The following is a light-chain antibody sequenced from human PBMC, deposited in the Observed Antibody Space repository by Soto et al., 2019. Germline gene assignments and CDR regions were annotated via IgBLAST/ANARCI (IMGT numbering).Light chain of an antibody. V-gene: IGLV2-23*01. J-gene: IGLJ2*01. Sequence: QSALTQPASVSGSPGQSITISCTGTSSDVGSYNLVSWYQQHPGKAPKLMIYEGSKRPSGVSNRFSGAKSGNTASLTISGRQAEDEADYYYCSHAGSSSHVVFGGGTKVTVL. CDR1: SSDVGSYNL. CDR3: CSHAGSSSHVV. CDR2: EGS.